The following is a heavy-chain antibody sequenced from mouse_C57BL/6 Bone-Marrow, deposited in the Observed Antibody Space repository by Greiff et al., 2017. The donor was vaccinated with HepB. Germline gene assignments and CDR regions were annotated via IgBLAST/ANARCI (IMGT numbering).Heavy chain of an antibody. Sequence: VQLQQSGAELARPGASVKLSCKASGYTFTSYGISWVKQRTGQGLEWIGEIYPRSGNTYYNEKFKGKATLTADKSSRTAYMELRSLTSEDAAVYFCAGGYGGSLFAWWGQGTLVTVSA. CDR3: AGGYGGSLFAW. V-gene: IGHV1-81*01. CDR2: IYPRSGNT. CDR1: GYTFTSYG. D-gene: IGHD1-1*01. J-gene: IGHJ3*01.